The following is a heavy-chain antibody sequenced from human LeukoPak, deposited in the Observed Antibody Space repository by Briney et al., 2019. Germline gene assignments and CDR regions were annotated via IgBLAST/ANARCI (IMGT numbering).Heavy chain of an antibody. V-gene: IGHV3-48*04. D-gene: IGHD3-22*01. J-gene: IGHJ4*02. CDR1: KFSFSSYS. CDR3: ARDSSARD. CDR2: ISSSSSTI. Sequence: GGSLRLSCAASKFSFSSYSMNWVRQAPGKGLEWVSYISSSSSTIYYADSVKGRFTISRDNAKNSLYLQMNSLRAEDTAVYYCARDSSARDWGQGTLVTVSS.